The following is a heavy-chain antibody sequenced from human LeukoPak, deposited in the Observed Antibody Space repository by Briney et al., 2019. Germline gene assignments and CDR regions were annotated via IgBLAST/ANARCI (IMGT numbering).Heavy chain of an antibody. CDR2: IYYSGTT. CDR3: ATNYCGGDCYPAW. Sequence: SETLSLTCTVSGDSISKSSYYWGFLRQPPGKALEWSANIYYSGTTYYSPSLSSRVTISVDTSKNQFSLKLNSMTAADTAVYYCATNYCGGDCYPAWWGQGTLVTVSS. D-gene: IGHD2-21*02. CDR1: GDSISKSSYY. J-gene: IGHJ4*02. V-gene: IGHV4-39*01.